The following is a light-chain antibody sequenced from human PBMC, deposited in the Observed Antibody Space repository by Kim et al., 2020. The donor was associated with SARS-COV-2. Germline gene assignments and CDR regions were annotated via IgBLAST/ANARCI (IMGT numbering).Light chain of an antibody. Sequence: DIQLTQSPSSLSASVGDRVTITCRASQTITSYLNWYQQKPGKAPELLIYTTSNLQSGVPSRFSGSGFGTEFSLTISSLQPEDFATYFCQQSLSTPVTFGQGTRLEIK. CDR2: TTS. CDR3: QQSLSTPVT. J-gene: IGKJ5*01. V-gene: IGKV1-39*01. CDR1: QTITSY.